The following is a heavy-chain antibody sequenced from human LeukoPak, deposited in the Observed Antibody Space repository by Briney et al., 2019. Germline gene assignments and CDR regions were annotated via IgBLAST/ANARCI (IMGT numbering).Heavy chain of an antibody. J-gene: IGHJ4*02. CDR1: GGSFSGYY. V-gene: IGHV4-34*01. Sequence: PSGTLSLTCAVYGGSFSGYYWSWIRQPPGKGLEWIGEINHSGSTNYNPSLKSRVTISVDTSKNQFSLKLSSVTAADTAVYYCARGGYDYPYDYWGQGTLVTVSS. CDR2: INHSGST. D-gene: IGHD5-12*01. CDR3: ARGGYDYPYDY.